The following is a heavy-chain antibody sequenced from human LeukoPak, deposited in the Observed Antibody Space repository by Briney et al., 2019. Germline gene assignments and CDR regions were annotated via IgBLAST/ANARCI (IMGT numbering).Heavy chain of an antibody. D-gene: IGHD5-24*01. CDR2: ISGSGGST. Sequence: TGGSLRLSCAASGFTFSSFAMSWVRQAPGKGLEWVSAISGSGGSTYYADSVKGRFTISRDNSKNTLYLQMNSLRAEDTAVYYCAKGRIGFDGYNPPDFDYWGQGTLVTVSS. V-gene: IGHV3-23*01. CDR1: GFTFSSFA. J-gene: IGHJ4*02. CDR3: AKGRIGFDGYNPPDFDY.